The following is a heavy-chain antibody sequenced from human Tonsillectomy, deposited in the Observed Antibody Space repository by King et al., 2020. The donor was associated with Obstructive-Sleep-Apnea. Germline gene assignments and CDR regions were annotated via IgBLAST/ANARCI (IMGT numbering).Heavy chain of an antibody. D-gene: IGHD2-2*01. CDR2: ISYDGSNK. J-gene: IGHJ6*02. CDR3: AGDKIGYCSSTSCYVPLYYYYYGMDV. CDR1: GFTFSSYA. Sequence: VQLVESGGGVVQPGRSLRLSCAASGFTFSSYAMHWVRQAPGKGLEWVAVISYDGSNKYYADSVKGRFTISRDNSKNTLYLQRNSLRAEDTAVYYCAGDKIGYCSSTSCYVPLYYYYYGMDVWGQGTTVTVSS. V-gene: IGHV3-30*04.